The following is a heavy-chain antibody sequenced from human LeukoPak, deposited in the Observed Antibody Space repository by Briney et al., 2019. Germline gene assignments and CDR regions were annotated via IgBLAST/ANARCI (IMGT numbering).Heavy chain of an antibody. D-gene: IGHD2-2*02. CDR3: ARGAPKDIVVVPAAIGYYYMDV. J-gene: IGHJ6*03. CDR2: IYTSGST. Sequence: SETLSLTCTVSGGSFSSYYWSWIRQPAGKGLEWIGRIYTSGSTNYNPSLKSRVTMSVDTSKNQFSLKLSSVTAADTAVYYCARGAPKDIVVVPAAIGYYYMDVWGKGTTVTVSS. CDR1: GGSFSSYY. V-gene: IGHV4-4*07.